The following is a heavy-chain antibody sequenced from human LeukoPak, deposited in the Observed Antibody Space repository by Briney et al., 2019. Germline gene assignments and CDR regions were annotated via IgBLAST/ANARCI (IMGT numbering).Heavy chain of an antibody. D-gene: IGHD1-26*01. CDR1: GFTFSNYA. CDR2: ISGDTT. Sequence: PGGSLRLSCAASGFTFSNYAMSWVRQAPGKGLEWVSTISGDTTYYADSVKGRFTISRDNSKTTLYLQLNSLRVEDTAVYYCAKPGSGTYFTHSWFAPWGRGTLVTVSS. CDR3: AKPGSGTYFTHSWFAP. V-gene: IGHV3-23*01. J-gene: IGHJ5*02.